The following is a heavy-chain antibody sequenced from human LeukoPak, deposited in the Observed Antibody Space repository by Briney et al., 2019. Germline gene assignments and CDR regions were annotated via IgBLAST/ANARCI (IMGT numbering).Heavy chain of an antibody. J-gene: IGHJ4*02. D-gene: IGHD2-15*01. V-gene: IGHV3-53*01. Sequence: PGGSLRLSCAASGFTVSSNYMSWVRQASGKGLEWVLVIYSDGRTYYADSVKGRFTISRDKSKNTLYLQMNSLRAEDTAVYYCARGGGLLVAATFDYWGQGTLVTVSS. CDR2: IYSDGRT. CDR3: ARGGGLLVAATFDY. CDR1: GFTVSSNY.